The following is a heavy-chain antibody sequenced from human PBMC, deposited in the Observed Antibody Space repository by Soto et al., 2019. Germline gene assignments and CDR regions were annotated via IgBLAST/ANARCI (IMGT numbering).Heavy chain of an antibody. Sequence: EVQLVESGGGLIQPGGSLRLSCAASGFTVSSNQMSWVRQAPGKGLEWVSIIYSGGSTYYADSVKGRFTISRDKSENTLYLQMNGLRAEDTAVYYCATESRSGSGYWYFDLWGRGTLFTVSS. J-gene: IGHJ2*01. CDR2: IYSGGST. D-gene: IGHD3-3*01. CDR1: GFTVSSNQ. CDR3: ATESRSGSGYWYFDL. V-gene: IGHV3-53*01.